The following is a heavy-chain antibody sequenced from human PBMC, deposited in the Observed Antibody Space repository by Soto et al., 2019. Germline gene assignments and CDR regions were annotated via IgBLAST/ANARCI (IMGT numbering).Heavy chain of an antibody. V-gene: IGHV3-48*01. CDR2: ISSSSSTI. CDR1: GFTFSSYS. CDR3: ARDSHCTNGVCYPMDV. Sequence: GSLRLSCAASGFTFSSYSMNWVRQAPGKGLEWVSYISSSSSTIYYADSVKGRFTISRDNAKNSLYLQMNSLRAEDTAVYYCARDSHCTNGVCYPMDVWGKGTTVTVSS. D-gene: IGHD2-8*01. J-gene: IGHJ6*03.